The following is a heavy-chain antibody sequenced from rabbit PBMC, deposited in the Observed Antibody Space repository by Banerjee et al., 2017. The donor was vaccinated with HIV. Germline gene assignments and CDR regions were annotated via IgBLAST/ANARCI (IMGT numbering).Heavy chain of an antibody. J-gene: IGHJ4*01. V-gene: IGHV1S45*01. Sequence: QEQLVESGGGLVQPEGSLTLTCTASGFSFSSSYWICWVRQAPGKGLEWIGCIYTGSSSAYYASWAKGRFTISKTSSTTMTLQMTSLTAADTATYFCARGASGDGTYFNLWGPGTLVTVS. CDR3: ARGASGDGTYFNL. CDR1: GFSFSSSYW. D-gene: IGHD1-1*01. CDR2: IYTGSSSA.